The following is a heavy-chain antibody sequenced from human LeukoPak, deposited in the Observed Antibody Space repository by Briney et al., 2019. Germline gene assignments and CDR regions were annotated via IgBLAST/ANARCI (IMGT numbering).Heavy chain of an antibody. D-gene: IGHD1-26*01. V-gene: IGHV3-7*01. J-gene: IGHJ4*02. CDR3: APEASYYGGGVDY. CDR2: IKQDGSEK. Sequence: GGSLRLSCAASGFTFSSYWMSWVRQAPGKGLEWVANIKQDGSEKYYVDSVKGRFTISRDNAKNSLYLQMNSLRAEGTAVYYCAPEASYYGGGVDYWGQGTLVTVSS. CDR1: GFTFSSYW.